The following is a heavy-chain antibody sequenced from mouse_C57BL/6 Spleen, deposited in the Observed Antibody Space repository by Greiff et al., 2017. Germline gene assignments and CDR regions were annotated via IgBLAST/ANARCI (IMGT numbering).Heavy chain of an antibody. CDR3: ARSDYYGSHYFDY. J-gene: IGHJ2*01. Sequence: VQLQQPGAELVRPGSSVKLSCKASGYTFTSYWMDWVKQRPGQGLEWIGNIYPSDSETHYNQKFKDKATLTVDKSSSTAYMQLSSLTSEDSAVYYCARSDYYGSHYFDYWGQGTTLTVSS. CDR1: GYTFTSYW. V-gene: IGHV1-61*01. D-gene: IGHD1-1*01. CDR2: IYPSDSET.